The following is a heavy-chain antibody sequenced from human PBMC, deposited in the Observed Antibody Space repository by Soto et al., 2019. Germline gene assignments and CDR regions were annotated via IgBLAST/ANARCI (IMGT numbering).Heavy chain of an antibody. CDR2: INHSGGT. J-gene: IGHJ5*02. CDR1: GGSFSGYY. D-gene: IGHD6-13*01. CDR3: ATQGGYDTWFDP. V-gene: IGHV4-34*01. Sequence: QVQLQQWGARLLKPSETLSLTCAVYGGSFSGYYWNWIRQPPGKGLAWIGEINHSGGTNYNPSLKSLVTISVYTSKNQFSLKLSSVTAADTAVYYCATQGGYDTWFDPWGQGTLVTVSS.